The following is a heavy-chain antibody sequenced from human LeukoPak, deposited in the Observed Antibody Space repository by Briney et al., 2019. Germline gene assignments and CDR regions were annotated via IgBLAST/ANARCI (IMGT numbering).Heavy chain of an antibody. D-gene: IGHD3-3*01. CDR1: GGSISSYY. J-gene: IGHJ6*03. CDR2: IYYSGST. V-gene: IGHV4-59*01. CDR3: ARGGDFWSGYYPQDYYYYMDV. Sequence: SETLSLTCTVSGGSISSYYWSWIRQPPGKGLEWIGYIYYSGSTNYNPSLKSRVTISVDTSKNQFSLKLSSVTAADTAVYYCARGGDFWSGYYPQDYYYYMDVWGKGTTVTVS.